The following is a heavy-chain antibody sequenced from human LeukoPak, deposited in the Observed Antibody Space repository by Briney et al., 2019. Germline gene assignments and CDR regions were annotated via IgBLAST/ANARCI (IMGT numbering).Heavy chain of an antibody. V-gene: IGHV3-30*18. D-gene: IGHD3-10*01. J-gene: IGHJ6*02. CDR3: AKDLLIWFGESVTSYYYDGMDV. Sequence: SGGSLRLSCAASGFTFSSYGMHWVRQAQGKGLEWVAVISYDGSNKYYADSVKGRFTISRDNSKNTLYLQMNSLRAEDTAVYYCAKDLLIWFGESVTSYYYDGMDVWGQGTTVTVSS. CDR2: ISYDGSNK. CDR1: GFTFSSYG.